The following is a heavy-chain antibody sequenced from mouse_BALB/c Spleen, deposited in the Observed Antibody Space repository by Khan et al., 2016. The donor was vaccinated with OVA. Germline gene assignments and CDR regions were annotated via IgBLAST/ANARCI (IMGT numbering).Heavy chain of an antibody. Sequence: QVQLQQSGAELVRPGVSVKISCKGSGYTFTDYAMHWVKQSHTKSLEWIGVISTYYDDASYNQKFKGKATMTIDKSSGTAYLELARLTSEDSAISYCARNYYGTRNAMDYWGQGTSVTVSS. J-gene: IGHJ4*01. V-gene: IGHV1S137*01. CDR2: ISTYYDDA. CDR1: GYTFTDYA. CDR3: ARNYYGTRNAMDY. D-gene: IGHD1-1*01.